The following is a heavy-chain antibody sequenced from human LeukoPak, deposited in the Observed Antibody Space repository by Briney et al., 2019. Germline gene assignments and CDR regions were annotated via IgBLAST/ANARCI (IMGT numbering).Heavy chain of an antibody. CDR3: AGYTRVAIAYKWYDP. Sequence: PSQTLSLTCTVSGGSISSDTYYWSWIRQPAGKGLEWIGRIYISGTTNYNPSLKSRVTMSVDTSKNQFSLELSSVTAADTAVYYCAGYTRVAIAYKWYDPWGQGILVTVSS. J-gene: IGHJ5*02. CDR2: IYISGTT. D-gene: IGHD5-12*01. V-gene: IGHV4-61*02. CDR1: GGSISSDTYY.